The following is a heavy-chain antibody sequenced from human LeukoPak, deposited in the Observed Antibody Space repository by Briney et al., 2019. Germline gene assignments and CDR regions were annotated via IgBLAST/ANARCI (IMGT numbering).Heavy chain of an antibody. V-gene: IGHV1-2*02. J-gene: IGHJ5*02. D-gene: IGHD4-23*01. CDR2: INPNSGGT. CDR3: ARDSPYGGNSFPSGP. CDR1: GYTFTGYY. Sequence: ASVKVSCKASGYTFTGYYMHWVRQAPGQGLEWMGWINPNSGGTNYAQKLQGRVTMTTDTSTSTAYMELRSLRSDDTAVYYCARDSPYGGNSFPSGPWGQGTLVTVSS.